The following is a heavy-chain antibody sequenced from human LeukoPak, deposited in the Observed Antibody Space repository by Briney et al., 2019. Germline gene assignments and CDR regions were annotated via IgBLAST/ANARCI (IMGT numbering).Heavy chain of an antibody. CDR3: ARDGGAVAGSDAFDI. J-gene: IGHJ3*02. D-gene: IGHD6-19*01. CDR1: GYTFTGYY. V-gene: IGHV1-2*04. CDR2: INPNSGGT. Sequence: GASVKVSCKASGYTFTGYYMHWVRQAPGQGLEWMGWINPNSGGTNYAQKFQGWVTMTRDTSISTAYMELSRLRSDDTAVYYCARDGGAVAGSDAFDIRGQGTMVTVSS.